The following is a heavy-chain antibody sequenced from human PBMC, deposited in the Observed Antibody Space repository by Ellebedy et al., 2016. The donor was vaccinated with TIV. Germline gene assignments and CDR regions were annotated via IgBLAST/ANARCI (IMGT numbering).Heavy chain of an antibody. CDR1: GLTSSSYA. J-gene: IGHJ4*02. Sequence: GGSLRLXXAASGLTSSSYAMSWVRQAPGKGLEWVSGINGNGDRTSYADSVKGRFTISRDNSKNTVYLQMSRLRAEDTAVYYCAKSPLDSSGFFDYWGQGTLVTVSS. V-gene: IGHV3-23*01. CDR2: INGNGDRT. CDR3: AKSPLDSSGFFDY. D-gene: IGHD3-22*01.